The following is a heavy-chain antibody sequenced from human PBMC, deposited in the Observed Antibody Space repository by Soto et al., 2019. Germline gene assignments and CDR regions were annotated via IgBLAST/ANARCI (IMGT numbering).Heavy chain of an antibody. CDR2: ISYDGSNK. Sequence: GGSLRLSCAASGFTFSSYAMHWVRQAPGKGLEWVAVISYDGSNKYYADSVKGRFTISRDNSKNTLYLQMNSLRAEDTAVYYCARGSNWFGEFLIDYWGQGTLVTVSS. V-gene: IGHV3-30-3*01. D-gene: IGHD3-10*01. CDR1: GFTFSSYA. J-gene: IGHJ4*02. CDR3: ARGSNWFGEFLIDY.